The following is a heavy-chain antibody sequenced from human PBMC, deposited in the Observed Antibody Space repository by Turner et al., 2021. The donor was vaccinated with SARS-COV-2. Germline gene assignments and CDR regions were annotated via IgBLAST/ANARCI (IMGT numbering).Heavy chain of an antibody. J-gene: IGHJ4*02. V-gene: IGHV4-59*08. Sequence: QVQLQESGPGLVKPSETLSLTCTVSGGSISNYYWSWLRQPPGKGLEWIGYIYHGGSTKYNPSLKSRVTIAVDTSKNQFSLILSSVTAADTAVYYCARLYTYAEFYFDYWGQGALVTVSS. CDR3: ARLYTYAEFYFDY. D-gene: IGHD5-18*01. CDR1: GGSISNYY. CDR2: IYHGGST.